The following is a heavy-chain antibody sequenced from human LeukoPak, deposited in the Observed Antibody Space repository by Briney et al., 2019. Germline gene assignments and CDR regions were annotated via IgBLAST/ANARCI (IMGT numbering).Heavy chain of an antibody. J-gene: IGHJ3*02. D-gene: IGHD2-2*01. CDR1: GGSISSYY. V-gene: IGHV4-4*07. CDR2: MYTSGST. Sequence: PSETLSLTCTVSGGSISSYYWSWIRQPAGKGLEWIGRMYTSGSTNYNPSLKSRITMSVDTSKNQFSLKLSSVTAADTAVYYCARGSAYQLLPDAFDIWGQGTMVTVSS. CDR3: ARGSAYQLLPDAFDI.